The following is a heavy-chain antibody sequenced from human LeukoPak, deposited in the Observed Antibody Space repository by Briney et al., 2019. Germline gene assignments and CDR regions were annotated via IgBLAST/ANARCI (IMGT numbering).Heavy chain of an antibody. CDR2: IKQDGSEK. J-gene: IGHJ4*02. CDR1: GFTFSSYG. D-gene: IGHD3-22*01. CDR3: ARTGYYDSSGYFDY. Sequence: PGGSLRLSCAVSGFTFSSYGMHWVRQAPGKGLEWVANIKQDGSEKYYVDSVKGRFTISRDNAKNSLYLQMNSLRAEDTAVYYCARTGYYDSSGYFDYWGQGTLVTVSS. V-gene: IGHV3-7*01.